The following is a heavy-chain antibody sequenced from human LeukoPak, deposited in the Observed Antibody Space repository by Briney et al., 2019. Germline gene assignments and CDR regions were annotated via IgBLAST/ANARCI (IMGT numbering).Heavy chain of an antibody. CDR2: ISYDRSNK. Sequence: GGSLRLSCAASGFTFSSYEMNWVRQAPGKGLEWVAVISYDRSNKYYADSVKGRFTISRDNSKNTLYLQMNSLRAEDTAVYYCARDGSTYDAFDIWGQGTMVTVSS. V-gene: IGHV3-30-3*01. D-gene: IGHD5/OR15-5a*01. CDR1: GFTFSSYE. J-gene: IGHJ3*02. CDR3: ARDGSTYDAFDI.